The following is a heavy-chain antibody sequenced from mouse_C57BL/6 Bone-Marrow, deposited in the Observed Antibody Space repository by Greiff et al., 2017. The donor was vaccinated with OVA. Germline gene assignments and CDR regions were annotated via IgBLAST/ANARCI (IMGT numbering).Heavy chain of an antibody. Sequence: EVKLEESGGGLVQPKGSLKLSCAASGFSFNTYAMNWVRQAPGKGLEWVARIRSKSNNYATYYADSVKDRFTISRDDSESMLYLQMNNLKTEDTAMYYCVRGLRYFDYWGQGTTLTVSS. CDR1: GFSFNTYA. CDR3: VRGLRYFDY. V-gene: IGHV10-1*01. CDR2: IRSKSNNYAT. J-gene: IGHJ2*01. D-gene: IGHD1-1*01.